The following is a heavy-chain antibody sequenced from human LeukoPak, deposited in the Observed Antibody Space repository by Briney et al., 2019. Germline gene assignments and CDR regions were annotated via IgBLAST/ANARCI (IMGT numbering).Heavy chain of an antibody. V-gene: IGHV4-59*08. CDR1: GDPLSFRHF. CDR3: ATNIGWYTYDS. CDR2: IHGSGDT. Sequence: SETLSLTFTVSGDPLSFRHFWSWIRQPPGKGLEWIGYIHGSGDTHYDPSLRSRVTISGDTSKYQFSLKLTSVTAADTAVYYCATNIGWYTYDSRGQGTLVTVSS. J-gene: IGHJ4*02. D-gene: IGHD6-19*01.